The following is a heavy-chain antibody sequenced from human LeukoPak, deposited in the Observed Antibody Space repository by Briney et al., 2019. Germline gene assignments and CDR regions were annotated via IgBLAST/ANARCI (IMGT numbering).Heavy chain of an antibody. CDR1: GFTFSSYG. CDR3: AKGVGYSYGSYFDY. CDR2: ISYDGSNK. D-gene: IGHD5-18*01. V-gene: IGHV3-30*18. Sequence: GGSLRLFCAASGFTFSSYGMHWVRQAPGKGLEGLAVISYDGSNKYYEDSVKGRFTTSRDDSKNTLDLQMSSLRTAATAVYYYAKGVGYSYGSYFDYWGQGTLVTVSS. J-gene: IGHJ4*02.